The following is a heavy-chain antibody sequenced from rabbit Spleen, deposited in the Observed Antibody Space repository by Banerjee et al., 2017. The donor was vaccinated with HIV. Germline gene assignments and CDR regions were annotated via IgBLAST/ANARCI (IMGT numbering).Heavy chain of an antibody. D-gene: IGHD1-1*01. CDR3: ARDTSSSFSSYGMDL. CDR2: IAGSSSGFT. J-gene: IGHJ6*01. Sequence: QSLEESGGGLVKPGASLTLTCKASGFSFNSGDDMCWVRQAPGKGLEWISCIAGSSSGFTYSATWAKGRFTCSKTSSTTVTLQMTSLTVADTATYFCARDTSSSFSSYGMDLWGPGTLVTVS. V-gene: IGHV1S40*01. CDR1: GFSFNSGDD.